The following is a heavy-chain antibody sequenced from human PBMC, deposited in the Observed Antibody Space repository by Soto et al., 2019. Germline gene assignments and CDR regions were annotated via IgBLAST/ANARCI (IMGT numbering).Heavy chain of an antibody. V-gene: IGHV3-23*01. CDR2: ISGSGGST. CDR1: GFTFSSYA. D-gene: IGHD4-17*01. CDR3: AKENYGDYPLSNYYYYYGMHV. J-gene: IGHJ6*02. Sequence: EVQLLESGGGLVQPGGSLRLSCAASGFTFSSYAMSWVRQAPGKGLEWVSAISGSGGSTYYADSVKGRFTISRDNSKNTLYLQMNSLRAEDTGVYYCAKENYGDYPLSNYYYYYGMHVWGQGTTVTVSS.